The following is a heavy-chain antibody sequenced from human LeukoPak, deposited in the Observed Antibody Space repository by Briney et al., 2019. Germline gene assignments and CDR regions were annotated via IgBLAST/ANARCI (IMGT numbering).Heavy chain of an antibody. V-gene: IGHV4-61*05. CDR1: GGSISSSGYY. CDR3: ARHIGGGIEDMDV. J-gene: IGHJ6*03. CDR2: IYVTGT. Sequence: SETLSLTCTVSGGSISSSGYYWGWIRQPPGKGLEWIGYIYVTGTRYNPYLQSRVTTSVDRSRNQFFLKMSSVTAADTAVYYCARHIGGGIEDMDVWGKGTKVIVSS. D-gene: IGHD3-16*02.